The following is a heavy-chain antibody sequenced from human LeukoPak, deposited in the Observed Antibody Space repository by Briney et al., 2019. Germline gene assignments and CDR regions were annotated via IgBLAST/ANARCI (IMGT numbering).Heavy chain of an antibody. CDR2: ISGSGGST. CDR1: GFTFSSYA. D-gene: IGHD3-9*01. CDR3: AKDGIRYFDWLFHYFDY. V-gene: IGHV3-23*01. J-gene: IGHJ4*02. Sequence: GGSLRLSCEASGFTFSSYAMSWAPQTPWTALEWVSAISGSGGSTYYADSVKGRFTISRDNSKNTLYLQMNSLRAEDTAFFFQAKDGIRYFDWLFHYFDYWGQGTLVTVSS.